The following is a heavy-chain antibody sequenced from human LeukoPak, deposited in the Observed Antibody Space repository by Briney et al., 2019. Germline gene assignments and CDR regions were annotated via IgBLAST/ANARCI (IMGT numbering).Heavy chain of an antibody. D-gene: IGHD6-6*01. CDR2: IHYSGST. J-gene: IGHJ4*02. CDR3: ARHSSRLYSSSWPVFDY. CDR1: GGSISSGGYS. V-gene: IGHV4-31*03. Sequence: SETLSLTCTVSGGSISSGGYSWSWIRQHPGKGLEWIGYIHYSGSTYYNPSLKSRVTISVDTSKNQFSLKLSSVTAADTAVYYCARHSSRLYSSSWPVFDYWGQGTLVTVSS.